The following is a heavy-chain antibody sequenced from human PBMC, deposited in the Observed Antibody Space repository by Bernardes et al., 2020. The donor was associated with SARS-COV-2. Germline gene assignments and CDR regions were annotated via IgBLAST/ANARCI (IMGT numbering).Heavy chain of an antibody. D-gene: IGHD3-10*01. CDR1: GHTFTSYG. V-gene: IGHV1-18*01. CDR3: AGTPGNYYGIKV. Sequence: ASVKVSCKASGHTFTSYGISWVRQAPGQGLEWMGWISANNGNTRYAQKYRGRVTMTTDTSTSTAYMELRSLRSDDTAVYYCAGTPGNYYGIKVWGQGTTVTVSS. CDR2: ISANNGNT. J-gene: IGHJ6*02.